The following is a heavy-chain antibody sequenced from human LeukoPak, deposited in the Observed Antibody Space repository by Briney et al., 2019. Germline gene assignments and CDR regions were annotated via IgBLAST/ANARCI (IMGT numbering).Heavy chain of an antibody. CDR1: GFTFSSYW. V-gene: IGHV3-74*01. J-gene: IGHJ6*03. Sequence: QTGGFLRLSCAASGFTFSSYWMHWVRQAPGKGLAWDSRVNSDGTGTTYADSVEGRFTISRDNAKNTVYLQMHSLRAEDTAIYYCIRTLIVATSPYMDVWGKGTTVTVSS. CDR2: VNSDGTGT. CDR3: IRTLIVATSPYMDV. D-gene: IGHD5-12*01.